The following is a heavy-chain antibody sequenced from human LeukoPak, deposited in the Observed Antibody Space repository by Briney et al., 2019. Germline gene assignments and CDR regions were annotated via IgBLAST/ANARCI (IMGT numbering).Heavy chain of an antibody. CDR3: ARFMVRGVIDY. Sequence: SETLSLTCTVSGGSISSSSYYWGWIRQPPGKGLEWIGSIYYSGSTYYNPSLKSRVTISVDTSKNQFSLKLSSVTAADTAVYYCARFMVRGVIDYWGQGTLVTVSS. J-gene: IGHJ4*02. V-gene: IGHV4-39*01. D-gene: IGHD3-10*01. CDR1: GGSISSSSYY. CDR2: IYYSGST.